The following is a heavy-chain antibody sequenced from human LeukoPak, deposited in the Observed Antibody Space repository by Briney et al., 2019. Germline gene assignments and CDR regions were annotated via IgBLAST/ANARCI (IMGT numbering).Heavy chain of an antibody. CDR1: GGSFSGYY. CDR3: ARGRIQLWTNFDY. CDR2: INDSGIT. V-gene: IGHV4-34*01. D-gene: IGHD5-18*01. Sequence: SETLSLTCAVYGGSFSGYYWSWIRQPPGKGLEWIGEINDSGITNYNPSLKSRVTISVDTSKNQLSLKLSSVTAADTAVYYCARGRIQLWTNFDYWGQGTLATVSS. J-gene: IGHJ4*02.